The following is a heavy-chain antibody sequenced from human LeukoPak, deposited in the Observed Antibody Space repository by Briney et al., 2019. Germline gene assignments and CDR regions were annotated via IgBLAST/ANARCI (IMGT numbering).Heavy chain of an antibody. Sequence: SETLSLTCTVSDGSIRSGDYYWSWIRQPPGKGLEWIGEINHSGSTNYNPSLKSRVTISVDTSKNQFSLKLSSVTAADTAVYYCARGPLYCSGGSCHSGFHDYWGQGTLVTVSS. CDR2: INHSGST. J-gene: IGHJ4*02. V-gene: IGHV4-34*01. CDR3: ARGPLYCSGGSCHSGFHDY. CDR1: DGSIRSGDYY. D-gene: IGHD2-15*01.